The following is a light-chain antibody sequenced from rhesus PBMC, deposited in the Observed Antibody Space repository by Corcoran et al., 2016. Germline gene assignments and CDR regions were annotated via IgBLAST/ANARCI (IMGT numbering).Light chain of an antibody. CDR3: SSYASSSAFI. V-gene: IGLV2-13*02. CDR1: SSDIGGYNR. Sequence: QAALTQSPSVSGSPGQSVSISCTGTSSDIGGYNRVSWYQQHPGKAPKLMIYEVSKWPSGVSDRFSGSKFGNTASLTISGLQAEDEADYYCSSYASSSAFIFGAGTRLTVL. J-gene: IGLJ1*01. CDR2: EVS.